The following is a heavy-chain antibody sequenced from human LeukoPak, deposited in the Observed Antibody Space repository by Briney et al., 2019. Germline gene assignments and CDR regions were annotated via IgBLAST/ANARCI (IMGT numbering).Heavy chain of an antibody. J-gene: IGHJ6*03. Sequence: SVKVSCMASGYTFTDYYMHWVRQAPGQGLEWMGGIIPIFGTANYAQKFQGRVTITADKSTSTAYMEPSSLRSEDTAVYYCARGGCSSTSCYPGDYYYYMDVWGKGTTVTVSS. D-gene: IGHD2-2*01. CDR1: GYTFTDYY. CDR2: IIPIFGTA. V-gene: IGHV1-69*06. CDR3: ARGGCSSTSCYPGDYYYYMDV.